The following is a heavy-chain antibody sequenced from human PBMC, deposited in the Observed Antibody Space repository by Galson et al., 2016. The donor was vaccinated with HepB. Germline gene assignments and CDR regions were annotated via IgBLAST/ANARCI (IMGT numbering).Heavy chain of an antibody. CDR1: GFTFRSYG. J-gene: IGHJ6*02. Sequence: SLRLSCAASGFTFRSYGMHWVRQAPGKGLEWVAVIWYDGSNKYYTDSVKGRFTISRDNSKNTLYLQMNSLRAEDTAVYYCAKDGWFGERDYYCYGMDVWGQGTTVTVSS. CDR3: AKDGWFGERDYYCYGMDV. V-gene: IGHV3-33*06. CDR2: IWYDGSNK. D-gene: IGHD3-10*01.